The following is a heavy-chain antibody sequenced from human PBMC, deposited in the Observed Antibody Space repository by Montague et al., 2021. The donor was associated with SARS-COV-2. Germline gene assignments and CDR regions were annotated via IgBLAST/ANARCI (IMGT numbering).Heavy chain of an antibody. V-gene: IGHV3-30*04. CDR3: ARGPHYCSGGDCF. CDR1: GFSFSSSV. CDR2: ISYDGNIK. J-gene: IGHJ4*02. Sequence: SLRLSCAASGFSFSSSVMHWVRQAPGKGLEWVAVISYDGNIKNYIDSVKGRFTISRDNSKNTLYLQMNGLRPDDTAVYYCARGPHYCSGGDCFWGPGALVTVSS. D-gene: IGHD2-15*01.